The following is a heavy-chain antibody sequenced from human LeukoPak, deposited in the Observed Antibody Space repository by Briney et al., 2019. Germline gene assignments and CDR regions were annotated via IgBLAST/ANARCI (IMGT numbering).Heavy chain of an antibody. Sequence: GLDLVSYISSSRSTIYYAASVKGRFTISRDNAKNSLYLQMNSLRAEDTAVYYCAGNRDFDIWGQGTMVTVSS. V-gene: IGHV3-48*03. D-gene: IGHD3-10*01. J-gene: IGHJ3*02. CDR2: ISSSRSTI. CDR3: AGNRDFDI.